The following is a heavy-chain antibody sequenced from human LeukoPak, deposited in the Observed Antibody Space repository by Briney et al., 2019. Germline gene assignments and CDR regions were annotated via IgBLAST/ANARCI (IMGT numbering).Heavy chain of an antibody. CDR2: IRSKAYGGTT. Sequence: PGGSLRLSCTASGFTFGDYAMSWVRQAPGKGLEWVGFIRSKAYGGTTEYAASVKGRFTISRDDSKSIDYLQMNSLKTEDTAVYYCTRAARGGPKAYYFDYWGQGTLVTVSS. J-gene: IGHJ4*02. V-gene: IGHV3-49*04. CDR3: TRAARGGPKAYYFDY. CDR1: GFTFGDYA.